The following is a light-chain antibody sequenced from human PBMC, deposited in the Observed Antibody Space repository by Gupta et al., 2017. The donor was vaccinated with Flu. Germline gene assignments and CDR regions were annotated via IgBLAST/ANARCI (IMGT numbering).Light chain of an antibody. J-gene: IGKJ1*01. Sequence: DVQMTLSPSSLSASVGDRVTITCRASQSISGYLNWYQQKPGKAPTLLIYDASTLHGGVQSRFSGSGSGTDFALTISSLQPEDIAIYYCQQSYDTPRTFGRGTKVEI. CDR2: DAS. V-gene: IGKV1-39*01. CDR1: QSISGY. CDR3: QQSYDTPRT.